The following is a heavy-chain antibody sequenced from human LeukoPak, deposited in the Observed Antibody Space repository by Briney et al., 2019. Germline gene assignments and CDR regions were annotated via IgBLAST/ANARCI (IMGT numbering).Heavy chain of an antibody. CDR3: AHRHRMPHFDY. J-gene: IGHJ4*02. CDR2: IYWNDDK. Sequence: SGPTLVKPTQALTLTCTFSGFSLSTSGVGVGWIRQPPGKALEWLALIYWNDDKRYSPSLKSRLTIAKDTSKNQVVLTMTNMDPVDTATYYCAHRHRMPHFDYWGQGTLVTVSS. CDR1: GFSLSTSGVG. V-gene: IGHV2-5*01. D-gene: IGHD2-15*01.